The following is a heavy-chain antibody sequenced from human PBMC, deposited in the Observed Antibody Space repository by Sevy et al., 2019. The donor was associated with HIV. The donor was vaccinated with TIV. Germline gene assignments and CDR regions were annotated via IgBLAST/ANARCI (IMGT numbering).Heavy chain of an antibody. CDR2: INGKGRST. CDR1: EFIFSDYA. J-gene: IGHJ6*02. Sequence: GGSLRLSCAASEFIFSDYAMNWVRQTPGKGLEWVSSINGKGRSTHYADSVEGRFTISRDNSKNTLYLQMNSLRAEDAAVYYCAKTINSGGGAVPADNFYYYGMDVWGQGTTVTVSS. CDR3: AKTINSGGGAVPADNFYYYGMDV. D-gene: IGHD2-2*01. V-gene: IGHV3-23*01.